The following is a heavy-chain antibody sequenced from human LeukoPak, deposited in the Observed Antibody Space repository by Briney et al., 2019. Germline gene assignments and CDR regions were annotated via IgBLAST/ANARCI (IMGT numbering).Heavy chain of an antibody. CDR3: ASPTPKYGDYVHYGMDV. D-gene: IGHD4-17*01. J-gene: IGHJ6*02. CDR2: IIPIFGTA. V-gene: IGHV1-69*13. Sequence: ASVKVSCKASGGTFSSYAISWVRQAPGQGLEWMGGIIPIFGTANYAQKFQGRVTITADESTSTAYMELSSLRSEDTAVYYRASPTPKYGDYVHYGMDVWGQGTTVTVSS. CDR1: GGTFSSYA.